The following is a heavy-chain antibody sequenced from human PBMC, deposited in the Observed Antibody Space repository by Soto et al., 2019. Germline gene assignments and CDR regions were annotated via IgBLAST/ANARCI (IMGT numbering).Heavy chain of an antibody. CDR3: ARGETGPYYYDSSGHDEDY. Sequence: QVQLVESGGGVVQPGRSLRLSCAASGFTFSSYAMHWVRQAPGKGLEWVAVISYDGSNKYYADSVKGRFTISRDNSKNTLYLQMNSLRAEETAVYYCARGETGPYYYDSSGHDEDYWGQGTLVTVSS. J-gene: IGHJ4*02. D-gene: IGHD3-22*01. V-gene: IGHV3-30-3*01. CDR2: ISYDGSNK. CDR1: GFTFSSYA.